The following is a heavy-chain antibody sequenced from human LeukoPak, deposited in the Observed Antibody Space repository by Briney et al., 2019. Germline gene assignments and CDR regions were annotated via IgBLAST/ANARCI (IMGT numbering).Heavy chain of an antibody. D-gene: IGHD5-12*01. CDR1: GGSISSYS. V-gene: IGHV4-59*08. J-gene: IGHJ3*02. CDR3: ARHGGESIVAMILHAFDI. Sequence: SETLSLTCTVSGGSISSYSWSWIRQPPGKGLEWIGSIYCSGSTNYNPSLKSRVTMSVDTSKNQFSLKLSSVTAADTAVYYCARHGGESIVAMILHAFDIWGQGTMVTVSS. CDR2: IYCSGST.